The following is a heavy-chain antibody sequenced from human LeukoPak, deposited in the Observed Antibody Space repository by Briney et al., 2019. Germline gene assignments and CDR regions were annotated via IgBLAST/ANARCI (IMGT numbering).Heavy chain of an antibody. CDR3: ARDPNLTGYRRLPEGFDY. CDR1: GFTFSSYS. V-gene: IGHV3-21*01. J-gene: IGHJ4*02. CDR2: ISSSSSYI. D-gene: IGHD3-9*01. Sequence: GGSLRLYCAASGFTFSSYSMNWVRQAPGKGLEWFSSISSSSSYIYYADSVKGRFTISRDNAKNSLYLQMNSLRAEDTAVYYCARDPNLTGYRRLPEGFDYWGQGTLVTVSS.